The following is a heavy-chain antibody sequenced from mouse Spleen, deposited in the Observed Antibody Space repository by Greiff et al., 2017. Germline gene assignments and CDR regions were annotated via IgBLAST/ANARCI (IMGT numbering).Heavy chain of an antibody. CDR1: GFNIKDDY. Sequence: DVQLQESGAELVRPGASVKLSCTASGFNIKDDYMHWVKQRPEQGLEWIGWIDPENGDTEYASKFQGKATITADTSSNTAYLQLSSLTSEDTAVYYCTTGERTPYFDYWGQGTTLTVSS. D-gene: IGHD3-3*01. CDR3: TTGERTPYFDY. CDR2: IDPENGDT. V-gene: IGHV14-4*01. J-gene: IGHJ2*01.